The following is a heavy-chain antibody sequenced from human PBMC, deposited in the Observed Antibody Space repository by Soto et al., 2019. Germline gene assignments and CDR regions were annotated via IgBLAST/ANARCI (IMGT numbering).Heavy chain of an antibody. V-gene: IGHV3-30*18. CDR2: ISYDGSNK. Sequence: PGGSLRLSCAASGFTFSSYGMHWVRQAPGKGLEWVAVISYDGSNKYYADSVKGRFTISRDNSKNTLYLQMNSLRAEDTAVYYCANMGNLDVWGKGTTVTVSS. J-gene: IGHJ6*04. CDR3: ANMGNLDV. D-gene: IGHD3-10*01. CDR1: GFTFSSYG.